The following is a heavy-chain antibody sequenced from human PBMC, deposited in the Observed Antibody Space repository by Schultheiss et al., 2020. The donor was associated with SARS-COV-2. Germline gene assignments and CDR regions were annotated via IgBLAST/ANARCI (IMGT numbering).Heavy chain of an antibody. D-gene: IGHD6-19*01. CDR1: GYTFTGYY. V-gene: IGHV1-69*13. Sequence: SVKVSCKASGYTFTGYYMHWVRQAPGQGLEWMGWINPIFGTANYAQKFQGRVTITADESTSTAYMELSSLRSEDTAVYYCAKGFGRIAVAIGAFDIWGQGTMVTVSS. CDR3: AKGFGRIAVAIGAFDI. J-gene: IGHJ3*02. CDR2: INPIFGTA.